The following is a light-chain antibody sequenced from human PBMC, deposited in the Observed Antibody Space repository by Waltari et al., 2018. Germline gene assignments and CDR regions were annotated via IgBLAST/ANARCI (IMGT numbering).Light chain of an antibody. J-gene: IGKJ4*01. Sequence: EIVLTQSPVTLSLYPGERATLTCRASQSVSSNYLAWYQQKPGQAPRLLIYDASNRATGIPDRFSGSGSGTDFTLTISRLEPEDFAVDYCHQYGSSPLTFGGETKVEIK. CDR2: DAS. V-gene: IGKV3-20*01. CDR1: QSVSSNY. CDR3: HQYGSSPLT.